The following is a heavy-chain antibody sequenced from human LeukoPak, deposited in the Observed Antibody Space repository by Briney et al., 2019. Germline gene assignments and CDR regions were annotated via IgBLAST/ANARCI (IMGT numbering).Heavy chain of an antibody. D-gene: IGHD2-2*01. V-gene: IGHV1-2*06. J-gene: IGHJ5*02. CDR1: GYTFTGHY. CDR3: AREVGYSTSWYGRFDP. CDR2: SNPNNGGA. Sequence: ASVRVSCKASGYTFTGHYVHWVRQAPGQGLEWMGRSNPNNGGADYAQNFQGRVTITSETSSSTVYMELPRLRSDDTAVYYCAREVGYSTSWYGRFDPWGQGTLVTVSS.